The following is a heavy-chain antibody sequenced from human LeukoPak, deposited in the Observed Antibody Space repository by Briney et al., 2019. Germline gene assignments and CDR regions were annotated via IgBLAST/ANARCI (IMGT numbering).Heavy chain of an antibody. CDR1: GFTFSSYW. V-gene: IGHV3-74*01. CDR3: ARVKSSGYGEYYFDY. D-gene: IGHD5-12*01. Sequence: QPGGSLRLSCAASGFTFSSYWMHWVRQAPGKGLVWVSRINRDGSSTSYADSVKGRFTISRDNAKNTLYLQMNSLGAEDTAVYYCARVKSSGYGEYYFDYWGQGTLVTVSS. CDR2: INRDGSST. J-gene: IGHJ4*02.